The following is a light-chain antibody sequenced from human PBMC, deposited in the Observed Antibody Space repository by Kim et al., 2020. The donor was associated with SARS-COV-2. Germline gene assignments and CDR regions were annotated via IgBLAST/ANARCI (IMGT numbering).Light chain of an antibody. CDR2: ANI. J-gene: IGLJ3*02. V-gene: IGLV6-57*01. CDR3: QSCDTNYHWV. Sequence: KTVVFSSTRSGGSMARAHVHWYQQRPRTSPSIVIYANIQRPSGVPDRFSGSIDSSSNSASLTISGLKTEDEADYYCQSCDTNYHWVFGGGTKVTVL. CDR1: GGSMARAH.